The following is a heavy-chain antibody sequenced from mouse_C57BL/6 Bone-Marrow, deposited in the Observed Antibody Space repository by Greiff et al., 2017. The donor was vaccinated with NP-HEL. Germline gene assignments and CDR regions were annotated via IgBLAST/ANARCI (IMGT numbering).Heavy chain of an antibody. D-gene: IGHD2-3*01. CDR2: IDPNGGGT. Sequence: LQESGAELVKPGASVKLSCKASGYTFTSYWMHWVKQRPGRGLEWIGRIDPNGGGTKYNEKFKSKATLTVDKPSSTAYMQLSSLTSEDSAVYYCARGGDGYTLYYAMDYWGQGTSVTVSS. J-gene: IGHJ4*01. CDR1: GYTFTSYW. CDR3: ARGGDGYTLYYAMDY. V-gene: IGHV1-72*01.